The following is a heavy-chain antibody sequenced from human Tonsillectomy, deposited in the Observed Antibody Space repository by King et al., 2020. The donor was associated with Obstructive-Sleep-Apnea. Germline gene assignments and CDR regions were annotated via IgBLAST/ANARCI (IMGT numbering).Heavy chain of an antibody. CDR2: IYWDDDK. J-gene: IGHJ4*02. CDR1: GFSLSTSGVG. V-gene: IGHV2-5*02. CDR3: AHSPGVYDFWSGYLYYFDY. Sequence: TLKESGPTLVKPTQTLTLTCTFSGFSLSTSGVGVGWIRQPPGKALEWLALIYWDDDKRYSPSLKSRLTITKDTSKNQVVLTMTNMDPVDTATYYCAHSPGVYDFWSGYLYYFDYWGQGTLVTVSS. D-gene: IGHD3-3*01.